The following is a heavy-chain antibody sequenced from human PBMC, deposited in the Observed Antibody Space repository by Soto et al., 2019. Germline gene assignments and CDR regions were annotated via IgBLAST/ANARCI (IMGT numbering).Heavy chain of an antibody. CDR1: GGSISSSSYY. V-gene: IGHV4-39*01. Sequence: PSETLSLTCTVSGGSISSSSYYWGWIRQPPGKGLEWIGSIYYSGSTYYNPSLKSRVTISVDTSKNQFSLKLSSVTAADTAVYYCARRRYGGYGGLYGMDVWGQGTTVTVS. J-gene: IGHJ6*02. CDR3: ARRRYGGYGGLYGMDV. CDR2: IYYSGST. D-gene: IGHD5-12*01.